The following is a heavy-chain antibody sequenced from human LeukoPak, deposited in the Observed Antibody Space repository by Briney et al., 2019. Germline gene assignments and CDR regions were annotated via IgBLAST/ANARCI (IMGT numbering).Heavy chain of an antibody. J-gene: IGHJ4*02. CDR2: ISYDGSNK. D-gene: IGHD3-16*02. Sequence: GGSLRLSCAASGFTFSSYGMHWARQAPGKGLEWVAVISYDGSNKYYADSVKGRFTISRDNSKNTLYLQMNSLRAEGTAVYYCAKEGITFGGVIAIYYFDYWGQGTLVTVSS. CDR3: AKEGITFGGVIAIYYFDY. V-gene: IGHV3-30*18. CDR1: GFTFSSYG.